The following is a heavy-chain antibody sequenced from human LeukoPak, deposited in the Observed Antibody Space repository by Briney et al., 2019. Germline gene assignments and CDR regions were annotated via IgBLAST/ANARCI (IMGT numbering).Heavy chain of an antibody. CDR3: ARERGYTYNFDY. V-gene: IGHV3-21*01. CDR1: GFTFSSYN. CDR2: ISSSSSYI. Sequence: PGGSLRLSCAASGFTFSSYNINWVRQAPGKGLEWVSSISSSSSYIYYADSVKGRFTISRDNAKNSLYLQMNSLRAEDTAVYYCARERGYTYNFDYWGQGTLVTVS. J-gene: IGHJ4*02. D-gene: IGHD5-18*01.